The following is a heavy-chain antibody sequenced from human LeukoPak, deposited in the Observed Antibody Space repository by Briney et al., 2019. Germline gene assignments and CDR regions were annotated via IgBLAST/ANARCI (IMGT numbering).Heavy chain of an antibody. CDR3: ARVAYSGYDYRGYFDC. V-gene: IGHV4-59*12. D-gene: IGHD5-12*01. J-gene: IGHJ4*02. CDR2: IYYSEST. Sequence: SETLSLTCTVSGGSISTYYWSWIRQPPGKGLEWIGYIYYSESTNYNPSLKSRVTISVDTSKNQFSLKLSSVTAADTAVYYCARVAYSGYDYRGYFDCWGQGTLVTVSS. CDR1: GGSISTYY.